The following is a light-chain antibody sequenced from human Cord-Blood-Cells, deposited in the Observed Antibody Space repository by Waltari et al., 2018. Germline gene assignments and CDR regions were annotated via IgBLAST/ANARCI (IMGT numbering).Light chain of an antibody. CDR1: SSNIGAGYD. Sequence: QSVLTQPPSVSGAPGQRVTISCTGSSSNIGAGYDVHWYQQLPGTAPKLLIYGNSNRPSGVPDRFSGSKSGTSAPLAITGLQAEDEADYYCQSYDSSLNWVFGGGTKLTVL. J-gene: IGLJ3*02. CDR3: QSYDSSLNWV. CDR2: GNS. V-gene: IGLV1-40*01.